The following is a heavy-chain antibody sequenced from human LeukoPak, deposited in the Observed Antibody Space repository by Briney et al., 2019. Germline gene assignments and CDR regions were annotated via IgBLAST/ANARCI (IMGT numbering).Heavy chain of an antibody. Sequence: GGSLRLSCAASGFNFSTQEMAWVRQAAGKGLEWVSYISKDGRTIYYADSVKGRFTISRDNTRNSLFLQLSSLSADDTAFYYCARGSYTGFDLYFDSWGQGTLVTISS. J-gene: IGHJ4*02. CDR1: GFNFSTQE. V-gene: IGHV3-48*03. D-gene: IGHD5-12*01. CDR2: ISKDGRTI. CDR3: ARGSYTGFDLYFDS.